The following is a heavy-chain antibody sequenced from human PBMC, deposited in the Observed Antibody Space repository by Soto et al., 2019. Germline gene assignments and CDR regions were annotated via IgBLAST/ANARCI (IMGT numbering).Heavy chain of an antibody. V-gene: IGHV3-23*01. J-gene: IGHJ4*02. CDR1: GFTFSSYA. D-gene: IGHD2-2*01. Sequence: EVQLLESGGGLVQPGGSLRLSCAASGFTFSSYAMSWVRQAPGKGLEWVSAISGSGGSTYYADSVKGRFTISRDNSKNTLYLQMNSLRAEDTAVYYCAKLPKHLRVVVPAAILHLTTATSTGLHFDYWGQGTLVTVSS. CDR2: ISGSGGST. CDR3: AKLPKHLRVVVPAAILHLTTATSTGLHFDY.